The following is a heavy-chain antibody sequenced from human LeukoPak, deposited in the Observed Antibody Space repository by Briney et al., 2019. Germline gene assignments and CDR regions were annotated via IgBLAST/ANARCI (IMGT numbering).Heavy chain of an antibody. CDR2: ISSSGSTI. CDR1: GFTFSSYE. CDR3: AELGITMIGGV. Sequence: PGGSLRLSCAASGFTFSSYEMNWVRQAPGKGLEWVLYISSSGSTIYYADSVKGRFTTSRDNAKNSLYLQMNSLRAEDTAVYYCAELGITMIGGVWGKGTTVTISS. V-gene: IGHV3-48*03. J-gene: IGHJ6*04. D-gene: IGHD3-10*02.